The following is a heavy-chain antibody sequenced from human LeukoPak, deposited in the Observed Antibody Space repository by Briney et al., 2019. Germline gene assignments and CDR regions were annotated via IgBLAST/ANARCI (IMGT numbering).Heavy chain of an antibody. D-gene: IGHD3-10*01. CDR1: GFTVSSNY. J-gene: IGHJ6*04. CDR3: ASPLSITMVRGVKGYYGMDV. CDR2: IYSGGST. Sequence: PGGSLRLSCAASGFTVSSNYMSWVRQAPGKGLEWVSVIYSGGSTYYADSVKGRFTISRDNSKNTLCLQMNGLRAEDTAVYYCASPLSITMVRGVKGYYGMDVWGKGTTVTVSS. V-gene: IGHV3-53*01.